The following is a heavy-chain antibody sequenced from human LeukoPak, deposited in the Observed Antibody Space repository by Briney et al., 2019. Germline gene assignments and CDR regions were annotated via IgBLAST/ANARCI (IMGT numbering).Heavy chain of an antibody. D-gene: IGHD3-22*01. CDR2: IKSKSDGGTT. CDR1: GITVSNAW. CDR3: TTDWGHYYDSSGYYYVGY. V-gene: IGHV3-15*01. Sequence: TGGSLRLSCVVPGITVSNAWMSWVRQTPGKGPEWVGRIKSKSDGGTTDYAAPVKGRFTISTDESKNTLYLQMSSLKTEDTAVYYCTTDWGHYYDSSGYYYVGYWGQGTLVTVSS. J-gene: IGHJ4*02.